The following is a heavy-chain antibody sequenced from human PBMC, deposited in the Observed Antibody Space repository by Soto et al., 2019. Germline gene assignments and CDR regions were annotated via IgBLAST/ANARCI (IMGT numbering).Heavy chain of an antibody. D-gene: IGHD3-10*01. CDR1: GYTFTSYG. Sequence: GASVKVSCKASGYTFTSYGISWVRQAPGQGLEWVGWISAYNGNTNYAQKLQGRVTMTTDTSTSTAYMELRSLRSDDTAVYYCARDGELPYGSGRTYYYSGMDVWGQGTTVTVSS. V-gene: IGHV1-18*01. J-gene: IGHJ6*02. CDR3: ARDGELPYGSGRTYYYSGMDV. CDR2: ISAYNGNT.